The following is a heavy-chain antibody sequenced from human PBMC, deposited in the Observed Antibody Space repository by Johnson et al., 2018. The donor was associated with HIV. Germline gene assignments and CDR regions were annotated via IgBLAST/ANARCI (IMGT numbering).Heavy chain of an antibody. CDR2: ISWNSGSI. V-gene: IGHV3-9*01. J-gene: IGHJ3*02. Sequence: VQLVESGGGLVQPGGSLRLSCAASGFTFSSYDMHWVRQATGKGLEWVSGISWNSGSIGYADSVKGRFTISRDNAKNSLYLQMNSLRAEDTALYYCAKRRIVGATVAGAFDIWGQGTMVTVSS. CDR1: GFTFSSYD. D-gene: IGHD1-26*01. CDR3: AKRRIVGATVAGAFDI.